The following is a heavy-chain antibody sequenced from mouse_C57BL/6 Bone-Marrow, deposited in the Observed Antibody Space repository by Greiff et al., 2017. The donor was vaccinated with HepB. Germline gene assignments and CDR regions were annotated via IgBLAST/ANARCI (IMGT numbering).Heavy chain of an antibody. Sequence: VQLQQSGSELRSPGSSVKLSCKDFDSEVFPIAYMSWVRQKPGHGFEWIGGILPSIGRTIYGEKFEDKATLDADTLSNTAYLELNSLTSEDSAIYYCARTYYYGSSYGFDVWGTGTTVTVSS. CDR1: DSEVFPIAY. CDR3: ARTYYYGSSYGFDV. D-gene: IGHD1-1*01. J-gene: IGHJ1*03. V-gene: IGHV15-2*01. CDR2: ILPSIGRT.